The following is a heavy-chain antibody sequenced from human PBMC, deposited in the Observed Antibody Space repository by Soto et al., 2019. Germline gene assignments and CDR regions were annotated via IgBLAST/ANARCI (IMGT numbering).Heavy chain of an antibody. CDR2: IIPIFGTA. V-gene: IGHV1-69*01. J-gene: IGHJ3*02. Sequence: QVQLVQSGAEVKKPGSSVKVSCKASGGTFSSYAISWVRQAPGQGLEWMGGIIPIFGTANYAQKFQGRVTITADESTSTAYMELSSLRSEDTAVYYCARDSPYSSSFVHQLSEDAFDIWGQGTMVTVSS. CDR3: ARDSPYSSSFVHQLSEDAFDI. CDR1: GGTFSSYA. D-gene: IGHD6-6*01.